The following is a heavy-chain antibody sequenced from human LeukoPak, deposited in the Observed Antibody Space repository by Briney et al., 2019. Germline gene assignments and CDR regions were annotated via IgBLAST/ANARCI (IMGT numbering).Heavy chain of an antibody. D-gene: IGHD3-22*01. CDR1: GGTFSSYA. CDR2: IIPIFGTA. Sequence: ASVKVSCKASGGTFSSYAISWVRQAPGQGLEWMGGIIPIFGTANYAQKFQGRVTITADESTSTAYMELSSLRSEDTAVYYCARGRYYYDSSGYDVWGQGTLVTVSS. J-gene: IGHJ4*02. V-gene: IGHV1-69*13. CDR3: ARGRYYYDSSGYDV.